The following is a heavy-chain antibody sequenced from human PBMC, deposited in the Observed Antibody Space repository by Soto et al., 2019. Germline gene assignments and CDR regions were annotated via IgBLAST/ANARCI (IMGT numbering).Heavy chain of an antibody. D-gene: IGHD2-2*03. V-gene: IGHV3-66*01. Sequence: HPGGSLRLSCAASGFTVSSNYMSWVRQAPGKGLEWVSVIYSGGSTYYADSVKGRFTISRDNSKNTLYLQMNSLRAEDTAVYYCARDLFGYCISTSCPNKGMDVWGQGTTVTVSS. CDR2: IYSGGST. CDR3: ARDLFGYCISTSCPNKGMDV. CDR1: GFTVSSNY. J-gene: IGHJ6*02.